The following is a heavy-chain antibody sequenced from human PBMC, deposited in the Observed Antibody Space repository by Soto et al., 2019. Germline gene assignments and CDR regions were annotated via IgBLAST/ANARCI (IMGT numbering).Heavy chain of an antibody. V-gene: IGHV4-39*01. J-gene: IGHJ5*01. D-gene: IGHD2-15*01. CDR1: GGSIRTSGYS. CDR2: ISYSGST. Sequence: QLQLQESGPGLVKPSETLSLTCTVSGGSIRTSGYSWGWIRRPPEKGLEWIATISYSGSTYYNPSRNSRVTITVDTSKNQYSLKLSSVTASDIAVYCCARYRYCRCATCYHLDNWFDRRGQGYLVIASS. CDR3: ARYRYCRCATCYHLDNWFDR.